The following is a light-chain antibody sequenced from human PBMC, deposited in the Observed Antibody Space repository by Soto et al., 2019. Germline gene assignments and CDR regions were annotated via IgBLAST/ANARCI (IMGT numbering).Light chain of an antibody. J-gene: IGLJ2*01. Sequence: QSVLTQPASVSGSPGQSITISCTGTSGDVGSYNLVSWYQQHPGKAPKLMIYEVSQRPSGVSNRFSGSKSGNTASLTISGLQAEGEADYYCCSYAGTSNVVFGGGTKLTVL. CDR1: SGDVGSYNL. CDR3: CSYAGTSNVV. V-gene: IGLV2-23*02. CDR2: EVS.